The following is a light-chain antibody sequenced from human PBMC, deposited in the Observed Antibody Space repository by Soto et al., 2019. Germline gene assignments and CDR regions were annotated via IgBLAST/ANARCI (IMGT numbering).Light chain of an antibody. J-gene: IGLJ3*02. CDR3: SSYTSTSTWVV. CDR2: DVS. V-gene: IGLV2-14*01. CDR1: SSDVGGYNY. Sequence: QSALTQPASVSGSPGQSITISCTGTSSDVGGYNYVSWYQQHSGKAPKLMIYDVSNRPSGVSNRFSGSKSGNTASLTISGLQAEDEADYYCSSYTSTSTWVVFGGGTKLTVL.